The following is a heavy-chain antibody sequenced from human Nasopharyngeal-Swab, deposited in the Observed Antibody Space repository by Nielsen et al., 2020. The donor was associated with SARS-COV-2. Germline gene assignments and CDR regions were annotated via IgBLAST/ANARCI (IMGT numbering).Heavy chain of an antibody. CDR3: ARDSTYYYYYGMDV. Sequence: WIRQPPGKGLEWVSVIYSGGSTYYADSVKGRFTISRHNSKNTLYLQMNSLRAEDTAVYYCARDSTYYYYYGMDVWGQGTRSPSP. V-gene: IGHV3-53*04. J-gene: IGHJ6*02. CDR2: IYSGGST.